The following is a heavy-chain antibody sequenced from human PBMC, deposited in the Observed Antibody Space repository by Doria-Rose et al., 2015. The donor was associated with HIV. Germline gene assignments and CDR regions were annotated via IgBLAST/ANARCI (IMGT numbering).Heavy chain of an antibody. J-gene: IGHJ4*02. CDR1: GVSLSSPGMG. CDR3: ARIKSSRWYHKYYFDF. Sequence: QVTLKESGPVLVKPTETLTLTCTVSGVSLSSPGMGVSWIRQPPGKALEWLANMFSDDDRSYQTSLKSRLNISRGTSKSQVVLTMTDMDPVDTATYYCARIKSSRWYHKYYFDFWGQGTLVIVSA. D-gene: IGHD6-13*01. CDR2: MFSDDDR. V-gene: IGHV2-26*01.